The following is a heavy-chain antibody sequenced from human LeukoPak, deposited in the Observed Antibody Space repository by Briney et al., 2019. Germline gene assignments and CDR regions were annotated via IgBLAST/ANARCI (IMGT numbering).Heavy chain of an antibody. CDR1: GYTFTSYY. J-gene: IGHJ4*02. Sequence: ASVTVSFTASGYTFTSYYMHWVRQAHGQGLEWMGIINPSGGSTSYAQKFQGRVTMTRDTSTSTVYMELSSLRSADTAVYYCARDLGIVVVVAATPGVDYWGQGTLVTVSS. CDR3: ARDLGIVVVVAATPGVDY. V-gene: IGHV1-46*01. D-gene: IGHD2-15*01. CDR2: INPSGGST.